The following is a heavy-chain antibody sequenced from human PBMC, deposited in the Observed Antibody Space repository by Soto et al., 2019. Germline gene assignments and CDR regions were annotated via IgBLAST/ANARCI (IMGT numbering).Heavy chain of an antibody. J-gene: IGHJ4*02. Sequence: GASVKVSCKASGGTFSSYTISWVRQAPGQGLEWMGRIIPILGIANYAQKFQGRVTITADKSTSTAYMELSSLRSEDTAVYYCARVVGCSGGSCYHHFDYWGQGTLVTVSS. CDR1: GGTFSSYT. D-gene: IGHD2-15*01. CDR2: IIPILGIA. V-gene: IGHV1-69*02. CDR3: ARVVGCSGGSCYHHFDY.